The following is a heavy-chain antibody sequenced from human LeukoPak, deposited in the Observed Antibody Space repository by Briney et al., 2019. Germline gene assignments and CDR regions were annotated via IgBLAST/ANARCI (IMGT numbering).Heavy chain of an antibody. CDR3: ARDTYGGYSIDY. Sequence: PGGSLRLSCAASGFTFSIYGMHWVRQAPGKGLEWVALMSADETNIYYADSVKGRFTISRDNSKNSLYLQMNSLRAEDTAVYYCARDTYGGYSIDYWGQGTLVTVSS. CDR2: MSADETNI. V-gene: IGHV3-30*03. CDR1: GFTFSIYG. D-gene: IGHD4-17*01. J-gene: IGHJ4*02.